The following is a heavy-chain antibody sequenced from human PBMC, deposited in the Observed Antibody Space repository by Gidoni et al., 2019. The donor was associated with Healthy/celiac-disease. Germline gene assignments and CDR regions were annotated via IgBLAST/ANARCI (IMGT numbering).Heavy chain of an antibody. D-gene: IGHD3-3*01. CDR2: MNPNSGNT. CDR3: ARVYYDFWSGYSDYYYYYMDV. CDR1: GYTFPSYD. V-gene: IGHV1-8*01. J-gene: IGHJ6*03. Sequence: QVQLVQSGAEVKKPGASVKVSCKASGYTFPSYDINWVRQATGQGLEWMGWMNPNSGNTGYAQKFQGRVTMTRNTSISTAYMELSSLRSEDTAVYYCARVYYDFWSGYSDYYYYYMDVWGKGTTVTVSS.